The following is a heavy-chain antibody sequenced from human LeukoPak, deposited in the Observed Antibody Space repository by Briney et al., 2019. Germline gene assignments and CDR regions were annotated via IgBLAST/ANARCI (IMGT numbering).Heavy chain of an antibody. Sequence: SVKVSCKASGGTFSSYAISWVRQAPGQGLEWMGGIIPIFGTANYAQKFQGRVTITAEESTSTAYMELSSLRSEDTAVYYCAAGRYSSSPPGYWGQGTLVTVSS. V-gene: IGHV1-69*13. D-gene: IGHD6-13*01. CDR1: GGTFSSYA. J-gene: IGHJ4*02. CDR2: IIPIFGTA. CDR3: AAGRYSSSPPGY.